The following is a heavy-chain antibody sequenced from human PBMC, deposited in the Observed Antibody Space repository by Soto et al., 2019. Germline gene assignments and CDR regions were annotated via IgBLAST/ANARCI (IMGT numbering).Heavy chain of an antibody. CDR1: GYTFSDYY. CDR3: ARTRGSSGSWEIDY. CDR2: INPNSGGT. V-gene: IGHV1-2*02. Sequence: GASVKVSCKASGYTFSDYYIHWVRQAPGQGLEWMGWINPNSGGTKYAPKFQGGVTMTRDTSITTAYMELSRLRSGDTAVYYCARTRGSSGSWEIDYWGQGTLVTVYS. D-gene: IGHD6-19*01. J-gene: IGHJ4*02.